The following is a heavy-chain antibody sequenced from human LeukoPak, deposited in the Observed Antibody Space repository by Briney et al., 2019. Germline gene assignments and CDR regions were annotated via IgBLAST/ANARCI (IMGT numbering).Heavy chain of an antibody. V-gene: IGHV4-34*01. CDR1: GGSFSGYY. CDR2: INHSGST. J-gene: IGHJ2*01. Sequence: SETLSLTCAVYGGSFSGYYWSWIRQPPGKGLEWIGEINHSGSTNYNPSLKSRVTISVDTSKNQFSLKPSSVTAADTAVYYCARSSMDIVVVPAATGHWYFDLWGRGTLVTVSS. CDR3: ARSSMDIVVVPAATGHWYFDL. D-gene: IGHD2-2*03.